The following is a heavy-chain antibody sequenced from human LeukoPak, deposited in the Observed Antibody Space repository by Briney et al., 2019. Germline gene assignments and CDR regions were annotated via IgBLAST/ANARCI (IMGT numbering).Heavy chain of an antibody. D-gene: IGHD3-9*01. CDR3: ARGYIDWLR. Sequence: PGGSLRLSCAASGFTFSNYWMTWVRQGPGEGLEWLANINLDGSETHSVDSVKGRFTISRDNAKNSLSLQMSGLRVEDTAVYYCARGYIDWLRWGQGTQVTVSS. CDR1: GFTFSNYW. V-gene: IGHV3-7*01. CDR2: INLDGSET. J-gene: IGHJ4*02.